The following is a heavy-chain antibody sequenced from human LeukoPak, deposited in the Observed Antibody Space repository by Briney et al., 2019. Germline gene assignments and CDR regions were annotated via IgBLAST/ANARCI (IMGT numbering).Heavy chain of an antibody. D-gene: IGHD2-2*01. Sequence: GGSLRLSCAGSGFTFSNYWMHWVRQAPGKGLVWVSRIYSDGNTTDYADSVKGRFTISRDNAKNTLYLQMNSLRAEDTAVYYCARDQGSTSRGIDYWGQGTLVTVSS. CDR3: ARDQGSTSRGIDY. V-gene: IGHV3-74*01. CDR1: GFTFSNYW. CDR2: IYSDGNTT. J-gene: IGHJ4*02.